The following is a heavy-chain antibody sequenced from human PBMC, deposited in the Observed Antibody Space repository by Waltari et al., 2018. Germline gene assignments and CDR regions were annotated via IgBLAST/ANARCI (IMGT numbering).Heavy chain of an antibody. CDR3: XSEPLSSGWYGX. D-gene: IGHD6-19*01. J-gene: IGHJ4*02. CDR1: GFTFSGYW. V-gene: IGHV3-7*01. Sequence: VQLXESXGGXVQPGGSLRXSCAASGFTFSGYWMSWVRQAPGKGLEXVANXKQDGSXKYYVDSVKGRFTISRDNAKNSLYLQXXSLRAEDTXVXYCXSEPLSSGWYGXWGQGTXVTVSS. CDR2: XKQDGSXK.